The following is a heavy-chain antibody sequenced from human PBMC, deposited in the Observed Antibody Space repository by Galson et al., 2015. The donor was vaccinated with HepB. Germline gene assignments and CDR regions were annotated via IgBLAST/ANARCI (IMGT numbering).Heavy chain of an antibody. J-gene: IGHJ5*02. V-gene: IGHV3-30-3*01. Sequence: SLRLSCAASGFTFSSYAMHWVRQAPGKGLEWVAVISYDGSNKYYADSVKGRFTISRDNSKNTLYPQMNSLRAEDTAVYYCARDAGDGYNFFWFDPWGQGTLVTVSS. CDR3: ARDAGDGYNFFWFDP. D-gene: IGHD5-24*01. CDR1: GFTFSSYA. CDR2: ISYDGSNK.